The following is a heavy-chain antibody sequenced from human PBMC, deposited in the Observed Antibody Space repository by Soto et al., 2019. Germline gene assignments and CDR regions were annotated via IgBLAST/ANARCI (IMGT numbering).Heavy chain of an antibody. CDR3: AGWGGHDYNY. Sequence: PGGSLRLSCAVSGFYFNNYGINWVRQPPGKGLEWVSSVSKSGYTYYSDSVKGRFTTSRDNAKNSLYLQMNSLRADDTAVYFCAGWGGHDYNYWGQGIMVTVSS. V-gene: IGHV3-21*04. CDR2: VSKSGYT. CDR1: GFYFNNYG. D-gene: IGHD4-4*01. J-gene: IGHJ4*02.